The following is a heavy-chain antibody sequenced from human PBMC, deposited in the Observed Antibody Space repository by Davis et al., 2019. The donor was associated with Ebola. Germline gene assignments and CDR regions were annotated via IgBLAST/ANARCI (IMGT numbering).Heavy chain of an antibody. D-gene: IGHD5-24*01. CDR2: IFPGDSDT. CDR1: GYSFNNYW. Sequence: GESLKISCKGSGYSFNNYWIGWVRQMPGKGLECMGIIFPGDSDTRYSPSFQGQVTISADKSISTAYLQWSSLKASDTAIYYCARGTNGYNPGGYFDSWGQGTLVTVSS. V-gene: IGHV5-51*01. CDR3: ARGTNGYNPGGYFDS. J-gene: IGHJ4*02.